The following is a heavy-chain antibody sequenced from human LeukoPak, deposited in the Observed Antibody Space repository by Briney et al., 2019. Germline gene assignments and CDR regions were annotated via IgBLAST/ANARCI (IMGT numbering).Heavy chain of an antibody. CDR2: ISTSSSTR. V-gene: IGHV3-48*04. CDR1: GFTLNNYS. J-gene: IGHJ6*03. D-gene: IGHD1-1*01. Sequence: GGSLRFSCAASGFTLNNYSMNWVRQAPGKGLEWVSYISTSSSTRYYADSVKGRFTISRDNAMNSLYLQMNSLRAEDTAVYYCARTRDPPTYYYFYMDVWGKGTTVTVSS. CDR3: ARTRDPPTYYYFYMDV.